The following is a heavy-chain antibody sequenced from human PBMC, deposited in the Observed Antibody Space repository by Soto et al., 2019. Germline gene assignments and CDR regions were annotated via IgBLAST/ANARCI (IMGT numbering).Heavy chain of an antibody. Sequence: QVKLVQSGAEVKKPGASVKISCKASGYTFTRYTMNWVRQAPGQRLEWMGWINPDNGNTKSSQKFQDRVIITRDTSAGTDYMDLSSLRSEDTAGYYWARGIATGQLGPWGQGTLVTVSS. D-gene: IGHD2-15*01. CDR3: ARGIATGQLGP. CDR2: INPDNGNT. V-gene: IGHV1-3*01. J-gene: IGHJ5*02. CDR1: GYTFTRYT.